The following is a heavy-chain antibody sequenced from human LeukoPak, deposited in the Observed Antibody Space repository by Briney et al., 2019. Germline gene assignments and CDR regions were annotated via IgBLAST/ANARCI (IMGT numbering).Heavy chain of an antibody. CDR2: ISSSSSYI. D-gene: IGHD2-15*01. CDR3: AGDIVVTGAQGSH. CDR1: GFTFSSYG. J-gene: IGHJ4*02. Sequence: GGSLRLSCAASGFTFSSYGMNWVRQAPGKGLEWVSSISSSSSYIYYADSVKGRFTISRDNAKNSLYLQMNSLRAEDTAVYYCAGDIVVTGAQGSHWGQGTLVTVSS. V-gene: IGHV3-21*01.